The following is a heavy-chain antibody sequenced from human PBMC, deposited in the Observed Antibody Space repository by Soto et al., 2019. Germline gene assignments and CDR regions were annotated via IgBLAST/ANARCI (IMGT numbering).Heavy chain of an antibody. CDR1: GFTFSSYA. Sequence: EVQLLESGGGLVQPGKSLRLSCAASGFTFSSYAMSWVRQAPGKGLEWVSVLSGSGGSTYYADSVKGRFTISRDNSKNTLYLQMNNLRAEDTAVYYCAKGLPERRSAYYRYNWFDPWGQGTLVTVSS. CDR2: LSGSGGST. V-gene: IGHV3-23*01. J-gene: IGHJ5*02. CDR3: AKGLPERRSAYYRYNWFDP. D-gene: IGHD3-3*01.